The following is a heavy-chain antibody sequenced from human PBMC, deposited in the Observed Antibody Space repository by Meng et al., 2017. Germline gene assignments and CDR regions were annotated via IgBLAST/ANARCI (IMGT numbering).Heavy chain of an antibody. V-gene: IGHV4-38-2*02. D-gene: IGHD6-19*01. CDR1: GYSISSGYY. CDR3: ARDLAGDPSFEWYLDL. CDR2: IYHSGST. J-gene: IGHJ2*01. Sequence: SETLSLTCAVSGYSISSGYYWGWIRQPPGKGLEWIGSIYHSGSTYYNPSLKSRVTISVDTSKNQFSLKLSSVTAADTAVYYCARDLAGDPSFEWYLDLWGRGTLVTVSS.